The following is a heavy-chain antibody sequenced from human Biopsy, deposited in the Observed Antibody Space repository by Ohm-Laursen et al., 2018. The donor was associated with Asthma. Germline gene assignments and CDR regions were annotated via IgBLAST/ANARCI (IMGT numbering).Heavy chain of an antibody. CDR2: INSVFGTT. CDR3: ARKAGSCISRTCYSLDF. V-gene: IGHV1-69*13. Sequence: SVKVPCKSLGGTFNTYVIGWVRQAPGQGLEWMGGINSVFGTTTYPQKFQDRVTITADDSTSTVYMELSSLRSEDTAVYYCARKAGSCISRTCYSLDFWGQGTLVTISS. CDR1: GGTFNTYV. D-gene: IGHD2-2*01. J-gene: IGHJ4*02.